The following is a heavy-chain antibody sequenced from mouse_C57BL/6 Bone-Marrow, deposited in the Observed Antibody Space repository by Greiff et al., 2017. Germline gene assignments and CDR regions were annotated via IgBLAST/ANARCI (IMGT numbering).Heavy chain of an antibody. CDR3: ARRRGYYAMDE. CDR2: IDPNSGGT. CDR1: GYTFTSYW. Sequence: QVQLQQPGAELVKPGASVKLSCKASGYTFTSYWMHWVKQRPGRGLEWIGRIDPNSGGTKYNEKLKSKATLTVDKPSSTAYMQRSSRTAEDYAVDYCARRRGYYAMDEWGKGTSVNVSS. J-gene: IGHJ4*01. V-gene: IGHV1-72*01.